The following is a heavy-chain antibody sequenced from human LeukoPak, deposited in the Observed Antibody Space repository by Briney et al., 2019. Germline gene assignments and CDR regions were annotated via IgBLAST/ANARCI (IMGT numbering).Heavy chain of an antibody. J-gene: IGHJ4*02. CDR1: GGSISSYY. Sequence: SETLSLTCTVSGGSISSYYWSWVRQPPGKGLEWIGFVYYTGSTYYNPSLKSRVTISVDTSKNQFSLKLSSVTAADTAVYYCAREVAGTPWIDYWGQGTLVTVSS. D-gene: IGHD6-19*01. CDR2: VYYTGST. CDR3: AREVAGTPWIDY. V-gene: IGHV4-4*08.